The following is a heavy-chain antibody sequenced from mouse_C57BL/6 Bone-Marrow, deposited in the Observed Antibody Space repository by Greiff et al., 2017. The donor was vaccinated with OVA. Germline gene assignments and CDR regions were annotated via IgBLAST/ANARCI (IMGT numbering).Heavy chain of an antibody. J-gene: IGHJ4*01. CDR3: ARDYDSNYDYAMDY. D-gene: IGHD2-5*01. CDR1: GFTFSDFY. CDR2: SRTKAYDSTT. V-gene: IGHV7-1*01. Sequence: EVKLMESGGGLVQSGRSLRLSCATSGFTFSDFYMEWVRQAPGKGLEWIAASRTKAYDSTTEYSASVKGRFIVSRDTSQSILYRQMNALRAEDTAIYYCARDYDSNYDYAMDYWGQGTSVTVSS.